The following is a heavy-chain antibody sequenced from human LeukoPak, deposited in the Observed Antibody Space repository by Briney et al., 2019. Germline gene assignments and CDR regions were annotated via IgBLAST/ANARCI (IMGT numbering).Heavy chain of an antibody. V-gene: IGHV1-8*03. Sequence: ASVKVSCKASGYTFNIYDINWVRQAPGQGLEWMGWMNPNSGNAGYAQKFQGRVTITRNISINTAYLELSNLRSEDTAVYYCATSHGSGSPVDYWGQGTLVTVSS. D-gene: IGHD1-26*01. CDR1: GYTFNIYD. CDR2: MNPNSGNA. J-gene: IGHJ4*02. CDR3: ATSHGSGSPVDY.